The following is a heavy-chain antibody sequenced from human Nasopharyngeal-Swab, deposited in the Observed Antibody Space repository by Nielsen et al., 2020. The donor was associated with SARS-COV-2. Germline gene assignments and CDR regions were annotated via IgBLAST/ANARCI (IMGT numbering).Heavy chain of an antibody. J-gene: IGHJ3*02. V-gene: IGHV3-21*01. D-gene: IGHD6-19*01. CDR3: ARLQWLDTGIDAFDI. CDR2: ISSSSSYI. Sequence: VRQAPGKRLEWVSSISSSSSYIYYADSVKGRFTISRDNAKNSLYLQMNSLRAEDTAVYYCARLQWLDTGIDAFDIWGQGTMVTVSS.